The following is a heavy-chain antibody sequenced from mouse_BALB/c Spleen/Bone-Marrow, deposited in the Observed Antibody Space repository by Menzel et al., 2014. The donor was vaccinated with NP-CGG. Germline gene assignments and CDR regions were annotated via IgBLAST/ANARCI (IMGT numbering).Heavy chain of an antibody. Sequence: QFHVKQSGAELVRPGASVKLSCKASGYTFTSYWMNWVKQRPEQGLEWIGRIDPYDSETHYNQKFKDKAILTVDKSSSTAYMQLSSLTSEDSAVYYCARGRDYDVFSYWGQGTLVTVSA. D-gene: IGHD2-4*01. CDR1: GYTFTSYW. CDR3: ARGRDYDVFSY. J-gene: IGHJ3*01. V-gene: IGHV1-52*01. CDR2: IDPYDSET.